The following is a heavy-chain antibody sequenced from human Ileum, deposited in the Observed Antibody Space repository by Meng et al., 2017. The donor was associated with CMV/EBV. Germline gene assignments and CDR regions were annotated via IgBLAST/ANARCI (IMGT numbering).Heavy chain of an antibody. J-gene: IGHJ5*02. CDR1: GITFSNYW. Sequence: DSGITFSNYWIHWVRQAPGKGLEWVSRINSDGSSRSYGDSARGRFTISRDNAKNTVYLEMTSLRVEDTAVYYCARASRDSGYYWFDPWGQGTLVTVSS. V-gene: IGHV3-74*01. D-gene: IGHD3-3*01. CDR2: INSDGSSR. CDR3: ARASRDSGYYWFDP.